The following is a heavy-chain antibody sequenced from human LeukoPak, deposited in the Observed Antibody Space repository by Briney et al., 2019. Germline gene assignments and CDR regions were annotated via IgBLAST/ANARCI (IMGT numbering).Heavy chain of an antibody. J-gene: IGHJ3*02. Sequence: PGGSLRLSCAASGFTFSSYEMNWVRQAPGKGLEWVSYISSSGSTIYYADSVKGRFTISRDNAKNSLYLQMNSLRAEDTAVYYCARDTDIVATGRAFDIWAKGQWSPSLQ. CDR2: ISSSGSTI. V-gene: IGHV3-48*03. CDR1: GFTFSSYE. CDR3: ARDTDIVATGRAFDI. D-gene: IGHD5-12*01.